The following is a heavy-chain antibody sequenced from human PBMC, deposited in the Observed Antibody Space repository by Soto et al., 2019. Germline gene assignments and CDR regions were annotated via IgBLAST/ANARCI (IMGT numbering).Heavy chain of an antibody. CDR1: GDNIRSGCYS. V-gene: IGHV4-30-2*01. D-gene: IGHD4-17*01. CDR2: NYHSGNP. J-gene: IGHJ5*02. Sequence: QLQLQEAGSRLVKSSETLSLTCAVSGDNIRSGCYSWAWIRHPPGTALEWVGHNYHSGNPYYNQSLKSRVIISVDRSKNQFPLKLSSVTAAATAVYYCARATYGDYVGYFDPWGQGTLVTVSS. CDR3: ARATYGDYVGYFDP.